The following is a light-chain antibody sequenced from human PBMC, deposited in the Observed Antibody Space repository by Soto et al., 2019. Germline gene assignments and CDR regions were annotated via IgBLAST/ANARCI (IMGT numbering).Light chain of an antibody. CDR1: QSVSSSY. Sequence: EIVLTQSPGTLSLSPGERATLSCRASQSVSSSYLAWYQHKPGQSPRLLIYGASSRATGIPDRFSGSGSGTDFTLTISSLEPEDFAVYYCQQYGSSPPEITFGQGTRLEIK. CDR3: QQYGSSPPEIT. CDR2: GAS. V-gene: IGKV3-20*01. J-gene: IGKJ5*01.